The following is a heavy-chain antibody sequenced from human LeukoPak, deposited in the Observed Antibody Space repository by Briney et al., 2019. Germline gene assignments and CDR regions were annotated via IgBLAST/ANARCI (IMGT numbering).Heavy chain of an antibody. V-gene: IGHV3-64D*06. CDR3: VQVPSSVPYYYYDMDV. Sequence: GGSLRLSCAASGFTFSSYAMSWVRQAPGKGRECVSGISSNGRSTYYADSVKGRFTISRDNSKDTLYLQMSSLSTEDTAVYYCVQVPSSVPYYYYDMDVWGQGTTVTVSS. D-gene: IGHD6-13*01. CDR1: GFTFSSYA. J-gene: IGHJ6*02. CDR2: ISSNGRST.